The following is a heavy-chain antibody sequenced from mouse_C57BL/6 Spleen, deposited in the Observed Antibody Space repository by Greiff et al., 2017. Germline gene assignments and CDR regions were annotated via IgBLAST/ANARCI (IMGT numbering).Heavy chain of an antibody. J-gene: IGHJ1*03. CDR2: IYPSDSET. V-gene: IGHV1-61*01. Sequence: VQLQQPGAELVRPGSSVKLSCKASGYTFTSYWMDWVKQRPGQGLEWIGNIYPSDSETHYNQKFKDKATLTVDTSSSTAYMTLSSLTSEDSSVYYCARYGAYCNYVAYFDVWGTGTTLTVSS. D-gene: IGHD2-1*01. CDR1: GYTFTSYW. CDR3: ARYGAYCNYVAYFDV.